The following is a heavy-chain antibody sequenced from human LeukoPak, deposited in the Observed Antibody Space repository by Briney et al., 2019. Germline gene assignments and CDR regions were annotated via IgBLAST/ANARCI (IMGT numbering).Heavy chain of an antibody. CDR1: GYTFTGYY. J-gene: IGHJ5*02. CDR3: ARDLMVRGVMSYWFDP. Sequence: ASVTVSCKASGYTFTGYYMHWVRQAPGQGLEWMGWINPNSGGTNYAQKFQGRVTMTRDTSISTAYMELSRLRSDETAVYYCARDLMVRGVMSYWFDPWGQGTLVTVSS. D-gene: IGHD3-10*01. V-gene: IGHV1-2*02. CDR2: INPNSGGT.